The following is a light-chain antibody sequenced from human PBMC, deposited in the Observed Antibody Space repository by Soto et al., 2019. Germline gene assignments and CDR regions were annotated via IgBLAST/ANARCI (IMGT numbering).Light chain of an antibody. CDR3: QQYNTYSWT. V-gene: IGKV1-5*03. Sequence: DIQMTQTPSSVSASVGDRVTITCLASQSISDWLAWYQQKPGKAPKLLIYKASSLESGVPSRFSGSGSGTEFTLTISSLQPDDFATYYCQQYNTYSWTFGQGTMVDVK. CDR1: QSISDW. J-gene: IGKJ1*01. CDR2: KAS.